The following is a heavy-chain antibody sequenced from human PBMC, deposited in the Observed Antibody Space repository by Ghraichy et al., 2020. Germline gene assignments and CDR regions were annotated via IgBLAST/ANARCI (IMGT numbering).Heavy chain of an antibody. Sequence: LNISCAASGFTFSAYWMHWVRQAPGKGLVWVSRINGDGSGTTYADSVKGRFTISRDNAKNTLYLQMNSLRDEDTAVYYCARGRYYGMDVWGQGTTVTVSS. V-gene: IGHV3-74*01. J-gene: IGHJ6*02. CDR3: ARGRYYGMDV. CDR1: GFTFSAYW. CDR2: INGDGSGT.